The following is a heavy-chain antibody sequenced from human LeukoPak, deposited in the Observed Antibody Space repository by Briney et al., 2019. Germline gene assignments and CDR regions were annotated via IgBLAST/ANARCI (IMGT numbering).Heavy chain of an antibody. D-gene: IGHD2-15*01. J-gene: IGHJ3*02. CDR1: GFTFSSYG. V-gene: IGHV3-30*19. CDR2: ISYDGSNK. Sequence: GGSLRLSCAASGFTFSSYGMHWVRQAPGKGLEWVAVISYDGSNKYYADSVKGRFTISRDNSKNTLYLQMNSLRAEDTAVYYCARVGGEYCSGGSCYWGAFDIWGQGTMVTVSS. CDR3: ARVGGEYCSGGSCYWGAFDI.